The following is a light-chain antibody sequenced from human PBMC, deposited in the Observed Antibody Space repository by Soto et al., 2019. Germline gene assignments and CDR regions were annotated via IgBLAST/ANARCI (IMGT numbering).Light chain of an antibody. J-gene: IGLJ2*01. CDR3: ASYASSDTVV. CDR1: SSDVGGYNY. V-gene: IGLV2-8*01. Sequence: QSVLTQPPSASGSPGQSVTISCTGTSSDVGGYNYVSWYQQHPGKAPKVIIYEVSQRPSGVPDRFSGSKSGNTASLTVSGLQAEDEADYYCASYASSDTVVFGGGTKVTVL. CDR2: EVS.